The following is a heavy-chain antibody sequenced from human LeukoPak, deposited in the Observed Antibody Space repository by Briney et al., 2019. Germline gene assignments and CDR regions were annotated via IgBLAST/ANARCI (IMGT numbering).Heavy chain of an antibody. D-gene: IGHD2-15*01. CDR2: IIPIFGTA. Sequence: GSSVKVSCKASGGTFSSYAISWVRQAPGQGLEWMGGIIPIFGTANYAQKFQGRVTITADESTSTAYMELSSLRSEDTAVYYCARRYCSGSSCPYYYGMDVWGQGTTVTVSS. CDR3: ARRYCSGSSCPYYYGMDV. V-gene: IGHV1-69*01. CDR1: GGTFSSYA. J-gene: IGHJ6*02.